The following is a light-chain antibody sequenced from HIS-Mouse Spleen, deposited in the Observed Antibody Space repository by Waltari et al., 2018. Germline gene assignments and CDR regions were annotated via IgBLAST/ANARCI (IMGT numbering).Light chain of an antibody. CDR3: QSADSSGTYVV. CDR2: KDS. Sequence: SYELTQPPSLPVSPGQTARITCSGDALPKQYAYWYQQKPGQAPGLVIYKDSERPSGIPERFSGPSSGTTVTLTISGVQAEDEADYYCQSADSSGTYVVFGGGTKLTVL. CDR1: ALPKQY. V-gene: IGLV3-25*03. J-gene: IGLJ2*01.